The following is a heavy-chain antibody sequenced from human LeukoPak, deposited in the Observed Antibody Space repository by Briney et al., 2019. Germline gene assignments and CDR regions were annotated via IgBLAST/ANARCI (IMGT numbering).Heavy chain of an antibody. CDR3: ARGRYYDSSGRNYFDY. V-gene: IGHV4-4*07. Sequence: SETLSLTCTVSGGSISSYYWSWIRQPAGKRLEWIGRIYTSGSTNYNPSLKSRVTMSVDTSKNQFSLKLSSVTAADTAVYYCARGRYYDSSGRNYFDYWGQGTLVTVSS. CDR2: IYTSGST. D-gene: IGHD3-22*01. J-gene: IGHJ4*02. CDR1: GGSISSYY.